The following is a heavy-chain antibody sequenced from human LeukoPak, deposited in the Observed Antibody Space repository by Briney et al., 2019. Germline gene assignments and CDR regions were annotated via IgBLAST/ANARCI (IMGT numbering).Heavy chain of an antibody. Sequence: TGGSLRLSCADSGFSFSNYEMNWVRQAPGKGLEWVSYISSSGSTIYYTDSVKGRFTISRDNAKNSLYLQMNSLRAEDTAVYYCARDREPDAFDVWGQGTMVTVSS. CDR3: ARDREPDAFDV. V-gene: IGHV3-48*03. CDR1: GFSFSNYE. J-gene: IGHJ3*01. CDR2: ISSSGSTI.